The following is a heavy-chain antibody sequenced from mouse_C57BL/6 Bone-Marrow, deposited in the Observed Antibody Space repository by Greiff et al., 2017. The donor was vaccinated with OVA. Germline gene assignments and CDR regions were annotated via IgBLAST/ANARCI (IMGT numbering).Heavy chain of an antibody. CDR3: TDYYGSGAYYAMDY. CDR2: IDPETGGT. J-gene: IGHJ4*01. V-gene: IGHV1-15*01. CDR1: GYTFTDYE. Sequence: VQLQQSGAELVRPGASVTLSCKASGYTFTDYEMHWVKQTPVHGLEWIGAIDPETGGTAYNQKFKGKAILTADKSSSTAYMELRSLTSEDSADDYGTDYYGSGAYYAMDYWGQGTSVTVSS. D-gene: IGHD1-1*01.